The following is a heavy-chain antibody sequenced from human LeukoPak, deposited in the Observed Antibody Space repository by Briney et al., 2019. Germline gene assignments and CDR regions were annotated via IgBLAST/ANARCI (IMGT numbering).Heavy chain of an antibody. J-gene: IGHJ4*02. CDR2: IYYSGST. D-gene: IGHD5-18*01. Sequence: PSETLSLTCTVSGGSISSYYWSWIRQPPGKGLEWIGYIYYSGSTNYNPSLKSRVTISVDTSKNQFSLKLSSVTAADTAVYYCARATAMVHFDYWGQGTLVTVSS. V-gene: IGHV4-59*01. CDR3: ARATAMVHFDY. CDR1: GGSISSYY.